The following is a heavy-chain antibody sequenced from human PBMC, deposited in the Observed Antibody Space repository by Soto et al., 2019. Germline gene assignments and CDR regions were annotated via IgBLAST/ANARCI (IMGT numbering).Heavy chain of an antibody. CDR1: GFTFSTYS. CDR3: AREYSSSSGRAFDI. D-gene: IGHD6-6*01. J-gene: IGHJ3*02. V-gene: IGHV3-48*02. Sequence: GGSLRLSCAASGFTFSTYSMNWVRQAPGKGLEWVSYISSSSSTIYYADSVKGRFTISRDSAKNSLYLQMNSLRDDDTALYYCAREYSSSSGRAFDIWGQGTMVTVSS. CDR2: ISSSSSTI.